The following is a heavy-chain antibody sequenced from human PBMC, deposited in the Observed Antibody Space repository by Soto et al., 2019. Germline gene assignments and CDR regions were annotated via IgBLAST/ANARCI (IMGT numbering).Heavy chain of an antibody. Sequence: PXATLSLTCTVSGGSISSYYWSWIRQPPGKGLEWIGYIYYSGSTNYNPSLKSRVTISVDTSKNQFSLKLSSVTAADTAVYYCARAQGVYGMDVWGQGTTVTVSS. V-gene: IGHV4-59*01. CDR1: GGSISSYY. D-gene: IGHD3-16*01. CDR2: IYYSGST. CDR3: ARAQGVYGMDV. J-gene: IGHJ6*02.